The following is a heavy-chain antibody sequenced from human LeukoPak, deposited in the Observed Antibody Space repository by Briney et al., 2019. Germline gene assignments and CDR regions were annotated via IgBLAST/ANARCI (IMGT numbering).Heavy chain of an antibody. CDR2: IYPGDSDT. Sequence: GESLKISCKASGYSFTSYWIGWVRQMPGKGLGWMGIIYPGDSDTRYSPSFQGQVTISADKSISTAYLQWSSLKASDTAMYYCARHGRKQQLVPNYWGQGILVTVSS. V-gene: IGHV5-51*01. D-gene: IGHD6-13*01. CDR1: GYSFTSYW. CDR3: ARHGRKQQLVPNY. J-gene: IGHJ4*02.